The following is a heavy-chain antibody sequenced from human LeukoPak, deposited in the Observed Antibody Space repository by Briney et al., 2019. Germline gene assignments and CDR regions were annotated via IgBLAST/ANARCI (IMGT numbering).Heavy chain of an antibody. J-gene: IGHJ4*02. D-gene: IGHD5-18*01. CDR1: GGSISSGGYY. V-gene: IGHV4-31*03. CDR2: IYYSGST. CDR3: ARDGGSDSYGSYYFDY. Sequence: SETLSLTCTVSGGSISSGGYYWSWIRQHPGKGLEWIGYIYYSGSTYYNPSLKSRVTISVDTSKNQFSLKLSSVTAADTAVYYCARDGGSDSYGSYYFDYWGQGTLVTVPS.